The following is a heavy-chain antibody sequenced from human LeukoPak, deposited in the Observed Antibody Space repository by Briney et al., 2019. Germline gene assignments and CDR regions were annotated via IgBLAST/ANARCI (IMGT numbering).Heavy chain of an antibody. CDR3: ARDYGIYDFDY. D-gene: IGHD5-12*01. J-gene: IGHJ4*02. Sequence: PGGSLRLSCAASGFTFSTYWMHWVRQAPGKGLMWVSHINGDGSTIAYADSVKGRFTISRDNSKNTLYLQMNSLRAEDTAVYYCARDYGIYDFDYWGQGTLVTVSS. CDR2: INGDGSTI. CDR1: GFTFSTYW. V-gene: IGHV3-74*03.